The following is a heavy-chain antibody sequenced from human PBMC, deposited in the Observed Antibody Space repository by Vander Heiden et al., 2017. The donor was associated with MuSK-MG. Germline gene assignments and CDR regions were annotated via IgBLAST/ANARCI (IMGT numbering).Heavy chain of an antibody. D-gene: IGHD3-10*01. Sequence: QLQLQESGPGLVKPSDTLSLTCTVSGGSIRTQNYYWGWLSQPPGTGPEWIGRIYYSGSTYYNPSLKGRVTMAVDTSKNQFSLNLSSVTAADTAVYYCARAAGDSRRNYYYFMDVWGKGTTVTVSS. J-gene: IGHJ6*03. CDR1: GGSIRTQNYY. CDR2: IYYSGST. CDR3: ARAAGDSRRNYYYFMDV. V-gene: IGHV4-39*01.